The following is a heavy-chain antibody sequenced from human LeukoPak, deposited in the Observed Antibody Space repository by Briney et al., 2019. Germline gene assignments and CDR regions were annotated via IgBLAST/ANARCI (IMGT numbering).Heavy chain of an antibody. Sequence: PSETLSLSCTVSDGSISSRNYYCGWIRQPPGKGLESIRSIDYNGDTYYNPSLASRVTMSEDTSKNQFSLKLNSVTAEDTAVYYCARGHRGVFTDPINYWAQGTLVTVSS. CDR1: DGSISSRNYY. V-gene: IGHV4-39*01. D-gene: IGHD5-12*01. J-gene: IGHJ4*02. CDR3: ARGHRGVFTDPINY. CDR2: IDYNGDT.